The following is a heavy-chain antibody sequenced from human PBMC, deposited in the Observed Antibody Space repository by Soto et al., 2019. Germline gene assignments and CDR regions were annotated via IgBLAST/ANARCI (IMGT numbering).Heavy chain of an antibody. J-gene: IGHJ4*02. Sequence: QVQLQESGPGLVKPSQTLSLTCTVFGGSVSSGDDYWRWIRQPPGKGLEWIGSVSYSGETDYNPSHKSRIALVVDTAMNQCSLRVSSVTDADTAVYYWARARSGDYVPDWGQGTLVTVSS. V-gene: IGHV4-30-4*01. CDR2: VSYSGET. D-gene: IGHD4-17*01. CDR1: GGSVSSGDDY. CDR3: ARARSGDYVPD.